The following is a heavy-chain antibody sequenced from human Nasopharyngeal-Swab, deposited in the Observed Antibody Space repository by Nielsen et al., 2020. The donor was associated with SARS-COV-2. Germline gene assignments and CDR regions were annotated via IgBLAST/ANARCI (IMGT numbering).Heavy chain of an antibody. CDR3: AKDWRYGGGY. Sequence: GESLKISCAASGFTFSSYGMYWVRQAPGKGLEFVAVIWNDGSNEYYADSVKGRFTISRDNSKNTLYLQMNSLRAEDTSLYFCAKDWRYGGGYWGQGTLVTVSS. D-gene: IGHD4/OR15-4a*01. J-gene: IGHJ4*02. CDR1: GFTFSSYG. CDR2: IWNDGSNE. V-gene: IGHV3-33*06.